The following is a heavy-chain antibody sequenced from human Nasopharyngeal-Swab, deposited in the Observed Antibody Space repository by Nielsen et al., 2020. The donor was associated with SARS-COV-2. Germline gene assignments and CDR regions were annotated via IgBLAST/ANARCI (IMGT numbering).Heavy chain of an antibody. CDR3: ARGGAGVVPSPVLGLGPYYSYYYMDV. CDR1: GGSFSGHQ. Sequence: SETLSLTCAVYGGSFSGHQWSWVRQPPGKGLEWIGEGSHGGGTNYNPSLKSRVTILVATSKNQFSLKLSSVTAADTAVYYCARGGAGVVPSPVLGLGPYYSYYYMDVWGKGTTVTVSS. CDR2: GSHGGGT. V-gene: IGHV4-34*01. D-gene: IGHD2-2*01. J-gene: IGHJ6*03.